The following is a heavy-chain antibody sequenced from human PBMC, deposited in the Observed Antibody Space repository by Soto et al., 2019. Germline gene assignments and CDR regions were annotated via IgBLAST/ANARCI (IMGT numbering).Heavy chain of an antibody. CDR2: IYHSGST. J-gene: IGHJ4*02. D-gene: IGHD6-6*01. V-gene: IGHV4-59*01. CDR1: GGSISSNY. Sequence: XETLSLTCSVSGGSISSNYWSWIRQPSGKGLDWIGYIYHSGSTNYNPSLKSRVTISLDTSKNQFSLKLSSVTAADTAVYYCESEGSSSYFDYWGQGTLVTVSS. CDR3: ESEGSSSYFDY.